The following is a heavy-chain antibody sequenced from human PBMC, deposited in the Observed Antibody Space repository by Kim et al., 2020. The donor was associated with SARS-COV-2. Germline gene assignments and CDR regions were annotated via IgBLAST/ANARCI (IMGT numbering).Heavy chain of an antibody. Sequence: GGSLRLSCAASGFTFSGYWMHWVRQDPGKGPVWVSRINSDGSITNYADSAKGRFTISRDNAKNTLHLQMNSLRAEDTAVYFCARGLGAATTFECWGQGTLVIVSS. J-gene: IGHJ4*02. D-gene: IGHD1-26*01. V-gene: IGHV3-74*01. CDR2: INSDGSIT. CDR1: GFTFSGYW. CDR3: ARGLGAATTFEC.